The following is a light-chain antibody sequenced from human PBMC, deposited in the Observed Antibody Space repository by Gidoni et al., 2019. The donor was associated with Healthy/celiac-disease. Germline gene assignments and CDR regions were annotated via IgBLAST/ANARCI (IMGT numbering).Light chain of an antibody. Sequence: QSVLTQPPSASGTPGQRVTISCSGSSTNIGSNTVNWYQQLPVTAPKLLIYSNNPRPSGVPDRFSGSKSGTSASLAISGLQSEDEADYYCAAWDDSLNGRVFGTGTKVTVL. CDR1: STNIGSNT. CDR3: AAWDDSLNGRV. CDR2: SNN. J-gene: IGLJ1*01. V-gene: IGLV1-44*01.